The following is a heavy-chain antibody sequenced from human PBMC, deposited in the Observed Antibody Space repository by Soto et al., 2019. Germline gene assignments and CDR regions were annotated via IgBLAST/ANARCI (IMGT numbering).Heavy chain of an antibody. CDR1: GFTFSSYA. D-gene: IGHD3-3*01. V-gene: IGHV3-23*01. CDR2: ISGSGGSK. CDR3: ACGITIFGVPKNNWFDP. Sequence: EVQLLESGGGLVQPGGSLRLSCAASGFTFSSYAMSWVRQAPGKGLEWVAAISGSGGSKYYADSVKGRFTISRDNSKNTLYLQRISLEAKDTSVCYCACGITIFGVPKNNWFDPWGQGTLVTVSS. J-gene: IGHJ5*02.